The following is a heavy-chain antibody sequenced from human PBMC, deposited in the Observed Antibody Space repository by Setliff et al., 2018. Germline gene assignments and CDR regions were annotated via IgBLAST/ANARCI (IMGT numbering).Heavy chain of an antibody. CDR2: INHSGST. V-gene: IGHV4-34*01. Sequence: SETLSLTCAVYGGSFSGYYWSWIRQPPGKGLEWIGEINHSGSTNYNPSLKSRVTISVDTSKNQFSLKLSSVTAADTAVYYCARETTAWGDVDTAMVTFIDQWGQGTLVTVSS. CDR3: ARETTAWGDVDTAMVTFIDQ. CDR1: GGSFSGYY. D-gene: IGHD5-18*01. J-gene: IGHJ4*02.